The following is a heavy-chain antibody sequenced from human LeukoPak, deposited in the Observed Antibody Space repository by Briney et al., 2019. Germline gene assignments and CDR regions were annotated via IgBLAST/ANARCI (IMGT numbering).Heavy chain of an antibody. D-gene: IGHD6-19*01. CDR2: TYYRSKWYN. V-gene: IGHV6-1*01. J-gene: IGHJ5*02. CDR3: ARDRAVAGTINWLDP. CDR1: GDSVPSNNAT. Sequence: KASQTLSLTCAISGDSVPSNNATWNWIRQSPSRGLEWLGRTYYRSKWYNDYAVSVKSRITVNPDTSKNQFSLQLNSVTPEDTAVYYCARDRAVAGTINWLDPWGQGTLVTVSS.